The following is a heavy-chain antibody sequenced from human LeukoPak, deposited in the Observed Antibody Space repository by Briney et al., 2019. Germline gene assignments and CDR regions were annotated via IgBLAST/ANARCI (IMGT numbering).Heavy chain of an antibody. CDR2: INPNSGGT. Sequence: ASVKVSCKASGYTFTGYSVHWVRQAPGQGLEWLGWINPNSGGTNYAQKFQGRVTMTRDTSISTAYMELSSLRSDDTAVYYCARPSPGIAVAGVDYWGRGTLVTVSS. J-gene: IGHJ4*02. V-gene: IGHV1-2*02. CDR3: ARPSPGIAVAGVDY. D-gene: IGHD6-19*01. CDR1: GYTFTGYS.